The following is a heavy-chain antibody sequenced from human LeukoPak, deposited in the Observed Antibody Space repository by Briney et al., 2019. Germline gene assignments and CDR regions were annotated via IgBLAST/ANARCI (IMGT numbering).Heavy chain of an antibody. V-gene: IGHV3-30*04. J-gene: IGHJ4*02. CDR3: ARDPEHYGSGSYLDY. Sequence: GGSLRLSCAASGFTFSTYAINWVRQAPGKGLEWVAAISYDGSNKNYADSVKGRFTISRDNSKNTLYLQMNSLRAEDTAVYYCARDPEHYGSGSYLDYWGQGSLVTVSS. CDR1: GFTFSTYA. CDR2: ISYDGSNK. D-gene: IGHD3-10*01.